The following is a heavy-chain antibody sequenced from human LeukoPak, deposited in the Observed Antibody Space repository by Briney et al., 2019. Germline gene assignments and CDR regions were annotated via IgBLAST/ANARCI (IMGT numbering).Heavy chain of an antibody. J-gene: IGHJ5*02. CDR2: ISGSGGST. Sequence: GGSLRLSCAASGFNFSTYAMSWVRQAPGKGLDWLSAISGSGGSTYYADSVKGRFTISRDNSKNTLYLQLDSLRAEDTAVYYCAKVSLGTAMTSWGQGTLVTVSS. CDR3: AKVSLGTAMTS. V-gene: IGHV3-23*01. D-gene: IGHD5-18*01. CDR1: GFNFSTYA.